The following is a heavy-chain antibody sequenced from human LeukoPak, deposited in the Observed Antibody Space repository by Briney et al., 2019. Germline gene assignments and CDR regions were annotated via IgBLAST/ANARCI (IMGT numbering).Heavy chain of an antibody. J-gene: IGHJ6*03. Sequence: GGSLRLSCAASGFTFSSYAMTWVRQAPGKGLEWVSAISGSGGSTFYADSVKGRFTISRDKSKNTLYLQMNSLRAEDTAVYYCARGITTAGPYYMAVWGKGTTVTVSS. V-gene: IGHV3-23*01. CDR3: ARGITTAGPYYMAV. CDR1: GFTFSSYA. D-gene: IGHD6-13*01. CDR2: ISGSGGST.